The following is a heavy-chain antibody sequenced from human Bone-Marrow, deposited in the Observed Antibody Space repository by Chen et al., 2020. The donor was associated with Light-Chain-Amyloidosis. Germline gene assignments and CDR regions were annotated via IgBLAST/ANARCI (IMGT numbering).Heavy chain of an antibody. CDR1: GFTFDSYA. CDR2: ISDSGGST. Sequence: EVQLLESGGGLQQPGGSLKLSCAASGFTFDSYALSWVRQAPGKGLEWVSGISDSGGSTYYADSVKGRFTISRVKSKNTVYLQMDSLRAEDTAIYYCARDRLTISSLHYWGQGTLVTVSS. D-gene: IGHD3-10*01. J-gene: IGHJ4*02. V-gene: IGHV3-23*01. CDR3: ARDRLTISSLHY.